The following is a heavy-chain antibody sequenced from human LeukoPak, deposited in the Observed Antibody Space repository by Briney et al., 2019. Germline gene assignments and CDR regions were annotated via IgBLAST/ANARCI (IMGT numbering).Heavy chain of an antibody. J-gene: IGHJ5*02. V-gene: IGHV1-18*01. CDR2: ISTYNGNT. D-gene: IGHD6-13*01. CDR1: DYSFTSYG. Sequence: ASVKVSCKASDYSFTSYGISWVRQAPGQGLEWMGWISTYNGNTNYARNLQGRVTITTDTSTSTAYMELRSLRSDDTAVYYCAKTVAAVFKWFDPWGQGTLVIVSS. CDR3: AKTVAAVFKWFDP.